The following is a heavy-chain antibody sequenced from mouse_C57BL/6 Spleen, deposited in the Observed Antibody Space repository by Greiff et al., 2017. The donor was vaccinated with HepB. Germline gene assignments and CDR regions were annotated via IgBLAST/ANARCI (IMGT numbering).Heavy chain of an antibody. D-gene: IGHD2-5*01. J-gene: IGHJ2*01. CDR3: TTGDYSNYFDY. CDR1: GFNIKDDY. CDR2: IDPENGDT. Sequence: EVQLQQSGAELVRPGASVKLSCTASGFNIKDDYMHWVKQRPEQGLEWIGCIDPENGDTEYASKFQGKATITADTSSNTAYLQLSSLTSEDTAVYYCTTGDYSNYFDYWGQGTTLTVSS. V-gene: IGHV14-4*01.